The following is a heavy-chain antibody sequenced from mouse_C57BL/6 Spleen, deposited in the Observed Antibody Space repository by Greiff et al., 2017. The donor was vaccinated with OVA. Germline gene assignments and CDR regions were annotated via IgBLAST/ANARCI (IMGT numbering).Heavy chain of an antibody. V-gene: IGHV1-82*01. CDR2: IYPGDGDT. D-gene: IGHD1-1*01. CDR3: ANYYGGYFDY. Sequence: VQLQQSGPELGKPGASVKISCRASGNAFSSPGRNWVKQRPGKGLEWIGRIYPGDGDTNYNGKFKGKATLTADKSSSTAYMQLSSLTSEDSAVYFCANYYGGYFDYWGQGTTLTVSS. CDR1: GNAFSSPG. J-gene: IGHJ2*01.